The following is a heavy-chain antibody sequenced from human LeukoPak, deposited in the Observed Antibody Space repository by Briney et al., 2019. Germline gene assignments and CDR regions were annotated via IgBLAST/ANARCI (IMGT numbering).Heavy chain of an antibody. J-gene: IGHJ4*02. Sequence: GGSLRLSCAASGFTFSNARLNWVRQAPGKGLEWVGRIKTKTDDGATDYSAPVKARFTISRDDSKTTLYLQMNGLKTEDTAIYYCTTYVGATAYWGQGTLVTVSS. D-gene: IGHD1-26*01. CDR2: IKTKTDDGAT. CDR3: TTYVGATAY. CDR1: GFTFSNAR. V-gene: IGHV3-15*01.